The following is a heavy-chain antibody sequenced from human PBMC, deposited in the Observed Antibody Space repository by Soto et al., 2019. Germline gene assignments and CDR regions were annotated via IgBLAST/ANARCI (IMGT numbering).Heavy chain of an antibody. CDR1: GFTVSSNC. CDR3: ARASTTANWFDP. V-gene: IGHV3-53*01. Sequence: EVQLVESGGGLIQPGGSLRLSCAASGFTVSSNCMSWVRQAPGKGLEWVSVIYSGGSTYYADSVKGRFTISRDNSKNTLYLQMNSLRAEDTAVYYCARASTTANWFDPWGQGTLVTVSS. D-gene: IGHD4-17*01. J-gene: IGHJ5*02. CDR2: IYSGGST.